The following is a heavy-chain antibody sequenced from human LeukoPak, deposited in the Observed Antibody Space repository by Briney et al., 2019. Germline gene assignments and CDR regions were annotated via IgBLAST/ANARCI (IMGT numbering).Heavy chain of an antibody. D-gene: IGHD3-16*01. V-gene: IGHV3-23*01. J-gene: IGHJ4*02. CDR1: GFTFSSYG. Sequence: GGSLRLSCAASGFTFSSYGMSWVRQAPGKGLEWVSAISGSGGSTYYADSVKGRFTISRDNSKNTLYLQMNSLRAEDTAVYYCAKDLRLGGKYYFDYWGQGTLVTVSS. CDR3: AKDLRLGGKYYFDY. CDR2: ISGSGGST.